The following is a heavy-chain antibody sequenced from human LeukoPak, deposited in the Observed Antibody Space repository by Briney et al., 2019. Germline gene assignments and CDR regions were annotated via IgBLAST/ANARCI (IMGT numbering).Heavy chain of an antibody. V-gene: IGHV3-21*01. CDR3: TRVGRLERYYYYMDV. CDR1: GITFSNSN. J-gene: IGHJ6*03. D-gene: IGHD1-1*01. Sequence: PGGSLRLSCAASGITFSNSNMNWVRQAPGKGLEWVSSISGTSTHIYYADAVKGRFTISRDNAKNSLYLQMNSLTAEDTAVYYCTRVGRLERYYYYMDVWGKGTTVTVSS. CDR2: ISGTSTHI.